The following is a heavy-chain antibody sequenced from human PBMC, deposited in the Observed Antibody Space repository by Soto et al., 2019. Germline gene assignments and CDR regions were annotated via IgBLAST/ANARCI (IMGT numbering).Heavy chain of an antibody. D-gene: IGHD2-2*01. CDR2: IGGSGANT. CDR3: AKGSSSTQYLNYYFYRMDV. J-gene: IGHJ6*04. CDR1: GLTFPSYA. V-gene: IGHV3-23*01. Sequence: LLESGGGLVQPGGSLRLSCAASGLTFPSYAMNWVRQAPGKGREWVSAIGGSGANTYYADSVKGRFTISRDNSKNTVYLQMNSLRAEDTAVYYCAKGSSSTQYLNYYFYRMDVWGKGTTVSVSS.